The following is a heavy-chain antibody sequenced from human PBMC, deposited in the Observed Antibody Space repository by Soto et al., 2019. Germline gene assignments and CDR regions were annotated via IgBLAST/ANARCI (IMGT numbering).Heavy chain of an antibody. J-gene: IGHJ4*02. Sequence: GGSLRLSCAASGFTFGSYWMSWVRQAPGKGLEWVANIKQDGSEKYYVDSVKGRFTISRDNAKNSLYLQMNSLRAEDTAVYYCARGYGDYDYWGQGTLVTVSS. CDR2: IKQDGSEK. D-gene: IGHD4-17*01. CDR3: ARGYGDYDY. CDR1: GFTFGSYW. V-gene: IGHV3-7*04.